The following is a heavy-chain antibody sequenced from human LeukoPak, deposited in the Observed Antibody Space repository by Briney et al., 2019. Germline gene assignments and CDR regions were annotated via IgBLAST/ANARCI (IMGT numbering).Heavy chain of an antibody. V-gene: IGHV4-61*02. CDR2: IYTSGST. CDR3: ARLPVKYYDFWSGHNWFDP. J-gene: IGHJ5*02. Sequence: SQTLSLTCTVSGGSISSGCYYWSWIRQPAGKGLEWIGRIYTSGSTNYNPSLKSRVTISVDTSKNQFSLKLSSVTAADTAVYYCARLPVKYYDFWSGHNWFDPWGQGTLVTVSS. D-gene: IGHD3-3*01. CDR1: GGSISSGCYY.